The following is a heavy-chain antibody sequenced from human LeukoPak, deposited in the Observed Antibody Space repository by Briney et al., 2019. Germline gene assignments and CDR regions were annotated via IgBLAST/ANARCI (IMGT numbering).Heavy chain of an antibody. J-gene: IGHJ6*02. D-gene: IGHD3-22*01. Sequence: ASVKVSCKASGYTLTGYYMHWVRQAPGQGLEWMGWINPNSGGTNYAQKFQDWVTMIRDTSISTAYMELSRLRSDDTAVYYCARDLVYYDSSGYAPYYYYGMDVWGQGTTVTVSS. CDR2: INPNSGGT. CDR3: ARDLVYYDSSGYAPYYYYGMDV. CDR1: GYTLTGYY. V-gene: IGHV1-2*04.